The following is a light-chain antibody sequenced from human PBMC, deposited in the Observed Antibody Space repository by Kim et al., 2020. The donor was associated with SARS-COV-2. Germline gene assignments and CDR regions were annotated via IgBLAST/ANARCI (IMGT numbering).Light chain of an antibody. J-gene: IGKJ1*01. V-gene: IGKV1-5*03. CDR2: GAS. Sequence: SASVGDRITITCRASQRIFTWLAWYQQKPGKAPKLLLDGASTLEGGVPSRFSGSGSGSVFSLTISSLQADDSATYYCQQYNSSPWTFGQGTKLEI. CDR3: QQYNSSPWT. CDR1: QRIFTW.